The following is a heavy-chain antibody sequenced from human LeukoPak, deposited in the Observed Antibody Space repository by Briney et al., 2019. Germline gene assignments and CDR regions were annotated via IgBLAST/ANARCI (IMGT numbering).Heavy chain of an antibody. V-gene: IGHV4-59*08. CDR3: ARSWKSVYYYYMDV. CDR2: IYYSGST. D-gene: IGHD1-1*01. Sequence: PSETLSLTCTVSGGSISSYYWSWIRQPPGKGLEWIGYIYYSGSTNYNPSLKSRVTISVDTSKNQFSLKLSSVTAADTAVYYCARSWKSVYYYYMDVWGKGTTVTISS. J-gene: IGHJ6*03. CDR1: GGSISSYY.